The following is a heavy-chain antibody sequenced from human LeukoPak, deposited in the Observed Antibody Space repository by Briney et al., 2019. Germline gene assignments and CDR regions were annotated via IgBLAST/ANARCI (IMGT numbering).Heavy chain of an antibody. J-gene: IGHJ4*02. CDR2: ISSSSSTI. Sequence: PGGSLRLSCAASGFTFSDYSINWVRQAPGKGLEWVSYISSSSSTIYYADSVKGRFTISRDNAKNSLYLQMNSLRAEDTAVYYCAREGERESGAAGSFDYWGQGTLVTVSS. V-gene: IGHV3-48*04. CDR1: GFTFSDYS. D-gene: IGHD3-10*01. CDR3: AREGERESGAAGSFDY.